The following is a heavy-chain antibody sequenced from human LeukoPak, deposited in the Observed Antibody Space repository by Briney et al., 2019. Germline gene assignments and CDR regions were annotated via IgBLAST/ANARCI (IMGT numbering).Heavy chain of an antibody. CDR2: IYSGGST. Sequence: GGSLTLSCAASGFSVTDNYMNWVRQAPGKGLEWVSVIYSGGSTYYADSVKGRFTISRDHSKNTLYLQINDLRAEDTAVYYCARDRGSSGWYEFDYWGQGTLVTVSS. V-gene: IGHV3-53*01. J-gene: IGHJ4*02. CDR3: ARDRGSSGWYEFDY. CDR1: GFSVTDNY. D-gene: IGHD6-19*01.